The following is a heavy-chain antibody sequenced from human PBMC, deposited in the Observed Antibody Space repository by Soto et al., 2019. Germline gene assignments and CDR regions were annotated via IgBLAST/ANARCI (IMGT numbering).Heavy chain of an antibody. CDR3: ARGDGDRYDGNGYLGGH. Sequence: EVQLVESGGGLVQPGESLTLSCAASGFPFSRYWMHWVRQAPGKGLVWVSRIKSDGSGTYYADSVQDRFTISRDNARNTLYPKMNSLRGEDTAVYFCARGDGDRYDGNGYLGGHWGQGTLVTLSS. CDR1: GFPFSRYW. D-gene: IGHD3-22*01. V-gene: IGHV3-74*01. J-gene: IGHJ4*02. CDR2: IKSDGSGT.